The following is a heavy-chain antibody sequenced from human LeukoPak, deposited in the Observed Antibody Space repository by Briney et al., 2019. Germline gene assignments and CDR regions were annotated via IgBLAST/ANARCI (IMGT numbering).Heavy chain of an antibody. Sequence: SETLSLTCTVSGGSISSSSYYWGWIRQPPGKGLEWIGSIYYSGSTYYNPSLKSRVTISVDTSKNQFSLKLSSVTAADTAVYYCAREAAAAGTNWLDPWGQGTLVTVSS. CDR1: GGSISSSSYY. V-gene: IGHV4-39*02. D-gene: IGHD6-13*01. CDR3: AREAAAAGTNWLDP. J-gene: IGHJ5*02. CDR2: IYYSGST.